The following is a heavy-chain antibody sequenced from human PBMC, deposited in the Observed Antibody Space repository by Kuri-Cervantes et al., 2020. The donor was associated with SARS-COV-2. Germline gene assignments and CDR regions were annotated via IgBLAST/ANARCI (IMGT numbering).Heavy chain of an antibody. J-gene: IGHJ4*02. CDR2: IYTSGST. CDR3: ARDLAYDSSGYAFDY. CDR1: GGSFSSYY. V-gene: IGHV4-4*07. Sequence: ESLKISCAVYGGSFSSYYWSWIRQPAGKGLEWIGRIYTSGSTNYNPSLKSRVTISVDTSKNQFSLKLSSVTAADTAVYYCARDLAYDSSGYAFDYWGQGTLVTVSS. D-gene: IGHD3-22*01.